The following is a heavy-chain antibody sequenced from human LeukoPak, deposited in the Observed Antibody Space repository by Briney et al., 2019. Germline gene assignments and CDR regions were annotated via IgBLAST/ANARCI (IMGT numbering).Heavy chain of an antibody. CDR2: INGSGANT. V-gene: IGHV3-23*01. D-gene: IGHD3-10*02. Sequence: PGGSLRLSCAASGFTFGNCAMNWVRQAPGKGLEWLSSINGSGANTYYADSVEGRFTISRDNSQNTLYLQMNSLRAEDTAVYYCAKDVRGYNRPFDYWGQGTLVTVSS. CDR1: GFTFGNCA. J-gene: IGHJ4*02. CDR3: AKDVRGYNRPFDY.